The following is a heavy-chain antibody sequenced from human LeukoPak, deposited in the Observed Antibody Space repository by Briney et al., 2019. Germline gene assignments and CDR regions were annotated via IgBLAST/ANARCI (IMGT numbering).Heavy chain of an antibody. J-gene: IGHJ6*02. Sequence: GRSLRLSCAASGFTFDDYAMHWVRHAPGKGLEWVSGISWNSGSIVYADSVKGRFTISRANAKNSLYLQMNSLRAEDTALYYCAKEIRNDILTGYRDYYYGMDVWGQGTTVTVSS. CDR2: ISWNSGSI. V-gene: IGHV3-9*01. D-gene: IGHD3-9*01. CDR1: GFTFDDYA. CDR3: AKEIRNDILTGYRDYYYGMDV.